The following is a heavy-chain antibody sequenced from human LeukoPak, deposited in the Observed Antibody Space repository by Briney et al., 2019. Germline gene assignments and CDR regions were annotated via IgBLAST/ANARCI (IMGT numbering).Heavy chain of an antibody. CDR1: GGSFSGYY. CDR2: INHSGST. CDR3: ARDGAMALYYFDY. Sequence: SETLSLTCAVYGGSFSGYYWSWIRQPPGKGLEWIGEINHSGSTNYNPSLKSRVTIPVDTSKNQFSLKLSSVTAADTAVYYCARDGAMALYYFDYWGQGTLVTVPS. V-gene: IGHV4-34*01. D-gene: IGHD5-18*01. J-gene: IGHJ4*02.